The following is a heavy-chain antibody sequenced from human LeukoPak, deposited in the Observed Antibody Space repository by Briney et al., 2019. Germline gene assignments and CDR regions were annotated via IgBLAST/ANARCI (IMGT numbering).Heavy chain of an antibody. J-gene: IGHJ4*02. D-gene: IGHD3-22*01. Sequence: AGGSLRLSCAASGFTFSNASMSWVRQAPGKGREWVGRIKSKTDGGTTDYAAPVKGRFTISRDDSKNTLYLQMNSLKTEDTAVYYCTTAANYYDSSGYLDYWGQGTLVTVSS. CDR2: IKSKTDGGTT. V-gene: IGHV3-15*01. CDR3: TTAANYYDSSGYLDY. CDR1: GFTFSNAS.